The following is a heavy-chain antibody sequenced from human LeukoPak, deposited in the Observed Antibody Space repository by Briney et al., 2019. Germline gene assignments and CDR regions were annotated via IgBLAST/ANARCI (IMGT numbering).Heavy chain of an antibody. CDR3: ARAAAGLPFDS. Sequence: GGSLRLSCAASGFTFSSYDMHWVRQTTGKGLEWVSAIGTAGDTYYPGSVKGRFTISRENAKNSLYLQMHSLRAGDTAVYYCARAAAGLPFDSWGQGTLVTVSS. D-gene: IGHD3-16*01. J-gene: IGHJ4*02. CDR1: GFTFSSYD. CDR2: IGTAGDT. V-gene: IGHV3-13*01.